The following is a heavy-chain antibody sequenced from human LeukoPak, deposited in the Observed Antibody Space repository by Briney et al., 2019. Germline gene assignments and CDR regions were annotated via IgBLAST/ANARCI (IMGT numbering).Heavy chain of an antibody. Sequence: MPSETLSLTCTVSGGSISSYCWSWIRQPPGKGLEWIGYIYYSGSTNYNPSLKSRVTISVDTSKNQFSLKLSSVTAADTAVYYCARSVTMIGEFDPWGQGTLVTVSS. CDR1: GGSISSYC. V-gene: IGHV4-59*01. CDR2: IYYSGST. CDR3: ARSVTMIGEFDP. J-gene: IGHJ5*02. D-gene: IGHD3-22*01.